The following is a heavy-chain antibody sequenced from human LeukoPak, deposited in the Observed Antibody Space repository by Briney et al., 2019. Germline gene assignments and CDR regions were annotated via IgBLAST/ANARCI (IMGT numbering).Heavy chain of an antibody. CDR2: IIPSFRKP. Sequence: SSVKVSCKASVGTFSSDGITWVRQAPGQGLEWMGGIIPSFRKPDYAKKFQGRVTLTADESTSTAYMELSSLRSEDTAVYYCAREGLFTMVRRGTLDNWGQGTLVTVSS. CDR1: VGTFSSDG. V-gene: IGHV1-69*01. CDR3: AREGLFTMVRRGTLDN. J-gene: IGHJ4*02. D-gene: IGHD3-10*01.